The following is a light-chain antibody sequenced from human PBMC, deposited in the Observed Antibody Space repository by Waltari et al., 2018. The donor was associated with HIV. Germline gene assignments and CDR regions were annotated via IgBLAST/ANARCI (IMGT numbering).Light chain of an antibody. CDR3: QSYDNSLTSYV. CDR1: SSNIGAGFD. V-gene: IGLV1-40*03. Sequence: QSVLTQPPSASGAPGQRVTISCSGNSSNIGAGFDVHWYQHLPGSAPKLLIYATTNRPSGVPDRFSGSKSGASASLAITGLQAEDEADYYCQSYDNSLTSYVFATGTRVTVL. CDR2: ATT. J-gene: IGLJ1*01.